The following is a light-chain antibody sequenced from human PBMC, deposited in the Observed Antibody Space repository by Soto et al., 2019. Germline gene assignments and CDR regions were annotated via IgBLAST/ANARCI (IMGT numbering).Light chain of an antibody. CDR1: QSVRDW. J-gene: IGKJ4*01. Sequence: DIQMTQSPSTLSASVGDRVTVTCRASQSVRDWVAWYQQQAGRAPRLLIYKASSLQSGVPSRFSGSGFGTEFTLTISSLQPDDFASDYCQQYDSYSPLTFGGGTKVEIK. CDR3: QQYDSYSPLT. V-gene: IGKV1-5*03. CDR2: KAS.